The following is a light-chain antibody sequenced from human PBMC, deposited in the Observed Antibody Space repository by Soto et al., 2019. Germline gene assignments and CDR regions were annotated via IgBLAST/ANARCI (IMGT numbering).Light chain of an antibody. V-gene: IGKV3-15*01. CDR3: QQFYNWPPIT. Sequence: EIVMTQSPATLSLSPGERATLPCRASQSVSSNLAWYQQKPGQAPRLLISGTSTRATGIPARFSGSGSGTEFTLTISSLQSEDFAVYYCQQFYNWPPITFGQGTRLEI. J-gene: IGKJ5*01. CDR2: GTS. CDR1: QSVSSN.